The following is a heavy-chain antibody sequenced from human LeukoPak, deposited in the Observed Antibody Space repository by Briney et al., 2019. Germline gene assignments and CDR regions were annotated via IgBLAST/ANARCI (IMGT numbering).Heavy chain of an antibody. Sequence: ASVKVSCKASGYTFTNYYMHWVRPAPGQGLEWMGIINPSGANTSYAQKFQRRVTMTSDTTSSTVYMEIGSLRSEGTAADYCARAGYQEMQSPGELQHWGPGILVTVSS. CDR1: GYTFTNYY. CDR3: ARAGYQEMQSPGELQH. CDR2: INPSGANT. V-gene: IGHV1-46*01. J-gene: IGHJ1*01. D-gene: IGHD3-10*01.